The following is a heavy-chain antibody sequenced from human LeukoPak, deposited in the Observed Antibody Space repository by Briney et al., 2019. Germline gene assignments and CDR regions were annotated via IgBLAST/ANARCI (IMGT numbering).Heavy chain of an antibody. D-gene: IGHD1-7*01. V-gene: IGHV5-51*01. CDR2: IYPGDSDT. J-gene: IGHJ4*02. CDR1: GYSFTTYW. Sequence: GESLKISCQGSGYSFTTYWISWVRQMPGKGLEWMGIIYPGDSDTRYSPSFQGQVTISADKSISTAYLQWSSLKASDTAMYYCARHRNLNYEDYWGQGTLVTVSS. CDR3: ARHRNLNYEDY.